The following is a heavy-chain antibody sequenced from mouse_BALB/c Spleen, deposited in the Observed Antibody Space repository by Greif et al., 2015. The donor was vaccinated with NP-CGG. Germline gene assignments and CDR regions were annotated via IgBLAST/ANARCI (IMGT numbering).Heavy chain of an antibody. V-gene: IGHV1-80*01. CDR1: GYAFSSYW. D-gene: IGHD1-1*01. Sequence: VQLQQPGAELVRPGSSVKISCKASGYAFSSYWMNWVKQRPGQGLEWIGQIYPGDGDTNYNGKFKGKATLTADKSSSTAYMQLSSLTSEDSAVYFCAREDYGTRYFEVWGAGTTVTVSS. CDR3: AREDYGTRYFEV. J-gene: IGHJ1*01. CDR2: IYPGDGDT.